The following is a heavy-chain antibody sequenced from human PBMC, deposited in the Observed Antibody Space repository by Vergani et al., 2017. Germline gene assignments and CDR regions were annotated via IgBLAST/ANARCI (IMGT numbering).Heavy chain of an antibody. Sequence: QLHLQESGPGLVKPSDTLSLTCTVSGGSITSSSYYWGWIRQPPGKGLEWIGNIYHSGGAYYNPSLKGRVTISVDTSKNQFSLEVTSVTAADTAIYFCARTECFILRYFHWSLWGQGTLVTVSS. D-gene: IGHD3-9*01. CDR1: GGSITSSSYY. CDR2: IYHSGGA. V-gene: IGHV4-39*01. CDR3: ARTECFILRYFHWSL. J-gene: IGHJ4*02.